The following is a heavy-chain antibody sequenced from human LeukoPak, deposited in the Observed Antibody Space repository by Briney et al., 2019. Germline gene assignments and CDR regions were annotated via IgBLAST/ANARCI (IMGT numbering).Heavy chain of an antibody. CDR1: GFTFSSYA. Sequence: PGGSLRLSCAASGFTFSSYAMSWVRQAPGKGLEWVSSIVDSGGSTYYADSVKGRLTVSRDNSKNTLYLQMNSLRAEDTAVYYCAKSYYYDTSGSYYFDYWGQGTLVTVSS. V-gene: IGHV3-23*01. D-gene: IGHD3-22*01. J-gene: IGHJ4*02. CDR3: AKSYYYDTSGSYYFDY. CDR2: IVDSGGST.